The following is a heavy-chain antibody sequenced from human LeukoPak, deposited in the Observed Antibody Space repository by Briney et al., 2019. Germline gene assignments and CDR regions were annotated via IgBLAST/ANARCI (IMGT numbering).Heavy chain of an antibody. J-gene: IGHJ5*02. D-gene: IGHD2-8*01. V-gene: IGHV4-34*01. CDR3: ARGSSLTNGDWFDP. CDR1: GGSFSGYY. CDR2: INHSGST. Sequence: SETLSLTCAVYGGSFSGYYWSWIRQPPGKGLEWIGEINHSGSTNYNPSLKSRVTISVDTSKNQFSLKLSSVTAADTAVYYCARGSSLTNGDWFDPWGQGTLVTVSS.